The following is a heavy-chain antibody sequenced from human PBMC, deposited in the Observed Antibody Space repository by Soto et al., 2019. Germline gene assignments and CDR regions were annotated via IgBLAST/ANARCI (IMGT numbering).Heavy chain of an antibody. CDR3: ARDHGTAGAFDI. CDR2: IIPIFGTA. D-gene: IGHD1-1*01. Sequence: QVQLVQSGAEVKKPGPSLKFPCRAPEGTFGSFVISWLRQAPGQGLEWMGGIIPIFGTANYAQKFQGRVTITADESTSTAYMELSSLRSEDTAVYYCARDHGTAGAFDIWGQGTMVTVSS. V-gene: IGHV1-69*12. J-gene: IGHJ3*02. CDR1: EGTFGSFV.